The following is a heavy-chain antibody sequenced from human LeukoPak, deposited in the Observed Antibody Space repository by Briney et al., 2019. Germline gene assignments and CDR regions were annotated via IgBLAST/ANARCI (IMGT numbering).Heavy chain of an antibody. Sequence: PGGSLRLSCAASGFTFSSYWMHWVRQAPGKGLEWVSYISSSSTIYYADSVKGRFTISRDNAKNSLYLQMNSLRAEDTAVYYCARDTRIWFGEFYYFDYWGQGTLVTVSS. J-gene: IGHJ4*02. CDR3: ARDTRIWFGEFYYFDY. V-gene: IGHV3-69-1*01. CDR1: GFTFSSYW. D-gene: IGHD3-10*01. CDR2: ISSSSTI.